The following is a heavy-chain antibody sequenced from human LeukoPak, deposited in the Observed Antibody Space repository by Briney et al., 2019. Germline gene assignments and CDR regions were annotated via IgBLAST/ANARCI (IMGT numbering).Heavy chain of an antibody. J-gene: IGHJ4*02. D-gene: IGHD6-19*01. V-gene: IGHV3-30-3*01. Sequence: AGGSLRLSCAASGFTFSSYAMHWVRQAPGKGLGWVAVISYDGSNKYYADSVKGRFTISRDNSKNTLYLQMNSLRAEDTAVYYCARDISSPLSYWGQGTLVAVSS. CDR2: ISYDGSNK. CDR3: ARDISSPLSY. CDR1: GFTFSSYA.